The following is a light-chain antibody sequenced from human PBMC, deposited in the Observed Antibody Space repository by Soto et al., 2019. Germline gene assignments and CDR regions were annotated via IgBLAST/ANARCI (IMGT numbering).Light chain of an antibody. Sequence: EIVLTQSPVTLSLSPGERATLSCRASHSVSSDLLWYQQKPGQSPGLLISDASNRATGIPARFSGSGSGTDFILTISSLEPEDFAVYYGQQRNRWPLTFGGGTRVEIK. CDR3: QQRNRWPLT. CDR1: HSVSSD. CDR2: DAS. J-gene: IGKJ4*01. V-gene: IGKV3-11*01.